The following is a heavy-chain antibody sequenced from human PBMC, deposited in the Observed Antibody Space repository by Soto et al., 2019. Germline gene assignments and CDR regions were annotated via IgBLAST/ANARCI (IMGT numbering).Heavy chain of an antibody. J-gene: IGHJ4*02. V-gene: IGHV3-23*01. CDR2: ISGGGGNT. Sequence: PVRLIRHSCRASEFTLRNYAMNWVSKVPGKGLEWVSAISGGGGNTYYADSVKGRFTTSRDISKNTLSLQMNSLRAEDTAIYYCAKDRQPDGRWTIDSWGQGAHVTVSS. CDR1: EFTLRNYA. CDR3: AKDRQPDGRWTIDS. D-gene: IGHD1-1*01.